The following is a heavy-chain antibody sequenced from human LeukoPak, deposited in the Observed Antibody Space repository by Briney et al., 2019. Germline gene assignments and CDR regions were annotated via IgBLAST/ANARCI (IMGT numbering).Heavy chain of an antibody. CDR1: GGSISGYY. CDR3: ARHKGGGSWPLDY. D-gene: IGHD1-26*01. V-gene: IGHV4-59*08. CDR2: IHYTGRT. J-gene: IGHJ4*02. Sequence: PSETLSLTCAVYGGSISGYYWSWIRQPPGKTLEWIAHIHYTGRTTYNPSLQSRVTMSLDTSRNQFSLKLNSVSATDTAVYYCARHKGGGSWPLDYWGPGTLVTVSS.